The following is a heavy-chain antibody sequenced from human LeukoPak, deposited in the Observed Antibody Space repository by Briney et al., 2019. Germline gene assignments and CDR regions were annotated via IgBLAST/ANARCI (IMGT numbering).Heavy chain of an antibody. CDR3: ARVRSDYSSSSPPDY. V-gene: IGHV3-74*01. D-gene: IGHD6-6*01. CDR1: EFTFSSYG. CDR2: IDNGGTTT. Sequence: GGSLRLSCAASEFTFSSYGMSWVRQAPGKGLVWVSRIDNGGTTTLYADSVRGRFTISRDNAKNTLYLQMNSLRAEDTAIYFCARVRSDYSSSSPPDYWGQGTPVTVSS. J-gene: IGHJ4*02.